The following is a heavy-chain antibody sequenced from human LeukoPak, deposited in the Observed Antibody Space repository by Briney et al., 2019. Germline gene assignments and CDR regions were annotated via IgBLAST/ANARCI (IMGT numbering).Heavy chain of an antibody. CDR1: GFTFSDYY. CDR3: AKAPWIQLWKAYYYYYMDV. CDR2: ISSSGSTI. J-gene: IGHJ6*03. D-gene: IGHD5-18*01. Sequence: GGSLRLSCAASGFTFSDYYMSWIRQAPGKGLEWVSYISSSGSTIYYADSVKGRFTISRDNSRNTLYLQMNSLRAEDTAVYYCAKAPWIQLWKAYYYYYMDVWGKGTTVTISS. V-gene: IGHV3-11*04.